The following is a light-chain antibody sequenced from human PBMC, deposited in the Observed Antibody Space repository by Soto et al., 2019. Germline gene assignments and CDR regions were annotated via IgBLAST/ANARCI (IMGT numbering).Light chain of an antibody. CDR1: QHISSW. CDR3: QQANTFPFT. Sequence: DIQMTQSPSSVSASVGDRVTFTCRASQHISSWLAWYQQKPGKAPKLLIAAASILQSGVPSRFSGSGYGTHFTLTISSPQPEDFATYFCQQANTFPFTVGPGTRLEIK. J-gene: IGKJ3*01. V-gene: IGKV1-12*02. CDR2: AAS.